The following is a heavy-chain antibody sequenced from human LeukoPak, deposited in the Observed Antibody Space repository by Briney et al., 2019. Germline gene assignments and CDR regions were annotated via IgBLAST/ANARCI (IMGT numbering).Heavy chain of an antibody. D-gene: IGHD6-19*01. V-gene: IGHV3-30*18. J-gene: IGHJ5*02. Sequence: GGSLRLSCAASGFIFSSYGMHWVRQAPGKGLEWVAVISYDGSNKYYADSVKGRFTISRDNSKNTLYPQMNSLRAEDTAVYYCAKDQWLDLWGQGTLVTVSS. CDR3: AKDQWLDL. CDR1: GFIFSSYG. CDR2: ISYDGSNK.